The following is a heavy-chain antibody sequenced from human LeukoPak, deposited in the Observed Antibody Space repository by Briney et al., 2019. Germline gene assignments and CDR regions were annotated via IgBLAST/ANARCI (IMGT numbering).Heavy chain of an antibody. D-gene: IGHD1-26*01. CDR1: GGSFSGYY. V-gene: IGHV4-34*01. CDR3: ARGRSGSYLDY. J-gene: IGHJ4*02. CDR2: INHSGST. Sequence: SETLSLTCAVYGGSFSGYYWSWIRQPPGKGLEWIGEINHSGSTNYNPSLKSRATILVDTSKNQFSLKLSSVTAADTAVYYCARGRSGSYLDYWGQGTLVTVSS.